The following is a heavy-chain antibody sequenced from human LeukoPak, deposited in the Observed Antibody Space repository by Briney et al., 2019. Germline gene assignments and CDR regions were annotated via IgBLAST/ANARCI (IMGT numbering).Heavy chain of an antibody. V-gene: IGHV3-23*01. J-gene: IGHJ6*03. CDR2: IGGSDSRT. CDR1: GFTFSTYA. D-gene: IGHD1-20*01. Sequence: GGSLRLSCAASGFTFSTYAMTWVRQAPGKGLEWVSIIGGSDSRTYYADSVKGRFTISRDNSKNTLYLQMNSLRAEDTAVYYCAKDSSSYNWGYMDVWGKGTTVIVS. CDR3: AKDSSSYNWGYMDV.